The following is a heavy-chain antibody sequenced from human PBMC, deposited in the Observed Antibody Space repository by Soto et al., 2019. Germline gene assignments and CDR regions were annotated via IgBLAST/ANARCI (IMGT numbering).Heavy chain of an antibody. J-gene: IGHJ5*02. Sequence: SETLSLTCTVSGGSISSSSYYWGWIRQPPGKGLEWIGSIYYSGSTYYNPSLKSRVTISVDTSKNQFSLKLSSVTAADTAVYYCTRLRMVRGTYNWFDPWGQGTLVTVSS. CDR2: IYYSGST. V-gene: IGHV4-39*01. D-gene: IGHD3-10*01. CDR1: GGSISSSSYY. CDR3: TRLRMVRGTYNWFDP.